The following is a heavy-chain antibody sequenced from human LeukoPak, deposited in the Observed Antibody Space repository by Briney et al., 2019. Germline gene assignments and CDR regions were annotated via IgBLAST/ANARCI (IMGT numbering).Heavy chain of an antibody. CDR1: GFTFSSYG. J-gene: IGHJ5*02. V-gene: IGHV3-33*06. CDR3: AKIPYSSGWVQNWFDP. CDR2: IWHDGSNK. D-gene: IGHD6-19*01. Sequence: GGSLRLSCAASGFTFSSYGMHWVRQAPGKGLEWVAAIWHDGSNKYYVDSVKGRFSISRDNSKNTLYLQMNSLRAEDTAVYYCAKIPYSSGWVQNWFDPWGQGTLVTVSS.